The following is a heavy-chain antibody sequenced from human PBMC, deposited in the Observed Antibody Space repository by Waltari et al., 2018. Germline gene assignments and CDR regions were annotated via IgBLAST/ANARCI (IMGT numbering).Heavy chain of an antibody. CDR3: ARDPTLPYDGRGDDAFDI. D-gene: IGHD3-22*01. CDR1: GGSFSGYY. Sequence: QVQLQQWGAGLLKPSETLSLTCAAYGGSFSGYYWSWTRRPPGPGLEWIGEINHSGSTNYNPSLKSRVTISVDTSKNQFSLKLSSVTAADTAVYYCARDPTLPYDGRGDDAFDIWGQGTMVTVSS. CDR2: INHSGST. J-gene: IGHJ3*02. V-gene: IGHV4-34*01.